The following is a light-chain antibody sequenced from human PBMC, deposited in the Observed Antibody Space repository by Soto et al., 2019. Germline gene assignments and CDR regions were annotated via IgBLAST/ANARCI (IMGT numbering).Light chain of an antibody. V-gene: IGKV3-15*01. CDR3: QQRSNWPPNT. J-gene: IGKJ5*01. CDR1: QSVSTN. CDR2: GAS. Sequence: EIVLTQSPATLSVSPGERATLSCRASQSVSTNVAWYQQKPGQAPRLLIYGASTRATGIPARFSGGGSGTEFTLTISSLEPEDFAVYYCQQRSNWPPNTFGQGTRLEIK.